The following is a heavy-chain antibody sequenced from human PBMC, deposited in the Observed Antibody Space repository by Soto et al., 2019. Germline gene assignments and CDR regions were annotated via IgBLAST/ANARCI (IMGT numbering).Heavy chain of an antibody. Sequence: TLSLTCIVSGGSISSNINYWGWIRQPPGKGLEWIGSIYYSGSTYYNPSLKSRVTISVDTSKNQFSLKLSSVTAADTAVYYCARLKGYYYDSSGYLEGPYDVFDIWGQETMVTVSS. CDR2: IYYSGST. D-gene: IGHD3-22*01. CDR1: GGSISSNINY. V-gene: IGHV4-39*01. J-gene: IGHJ3*02. CDR3: ARLKGYYYDSSGYLEGPYDVFDI.